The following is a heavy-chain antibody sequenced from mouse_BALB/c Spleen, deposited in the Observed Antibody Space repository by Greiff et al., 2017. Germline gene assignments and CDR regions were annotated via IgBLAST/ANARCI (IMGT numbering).Heavy chain of an antibody. D-gene: IGHD1-1*02. CDR3: ARRRVAFDY. CDR1: GFAFSSYD. CDR2: ISSGGGST. J-gene: IGHJ2*01. Sequence: DVKLVESGGGLVKPGGSLKLSCAASGFAFSSYDMSWVRQTPEKRLEWVAYISSGGGSTYYPDTVKGRFTISRDNAKNTLYLQMSSLKSEDTAMYYCARRRVAFDYWGQGTTLTVSS. V-gene: IGHV5-12-1*01.